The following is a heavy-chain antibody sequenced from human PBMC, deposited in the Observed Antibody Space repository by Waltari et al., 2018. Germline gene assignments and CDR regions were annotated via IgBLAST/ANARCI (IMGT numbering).Heavy chain of an antibody. J-gene: IGHJ5*02. CDR1: GFDFSDYD. V-gene: IGHV3-21*03. CDR2: IGGTHSNI. Sequence: EVRLAESGGGLVKPGGSLRLSCTASGFDFSDYDMNWVRQAPGEGVEGVSSIGGTHSNIFYADSVKGRFTVSRDNAKNSLYLQMDNLRAEDSGLYFCTRDLYGSGGDWFDPWGQGTLVTVSS. D-gene: IGHD3-10*01. CDR3: TRDLYGSGGDWFDP.